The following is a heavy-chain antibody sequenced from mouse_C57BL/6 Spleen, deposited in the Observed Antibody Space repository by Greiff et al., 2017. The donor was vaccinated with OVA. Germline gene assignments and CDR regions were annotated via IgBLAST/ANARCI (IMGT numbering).Heavy chain of an antibody. J-gene: IGHJ2*01. V-gene: IGHV1-74*01. CDR2: IHPSDSDT. CDR1: GYTFTSYW. Sequence: QVQLKQPGAELVKPGASVKVSCKASGYTFTSYWMHWVKQRPGQGLEWIGRIHPSDSDTNYNQKFKGKATLTVDKSSSTAYMQLSSLTSEDSAVYYCAMGGLLPHFDYWGQGTTLTVSS. CDR3: AMGGLLPHFDY. D-gene: IGHD2-3*01.